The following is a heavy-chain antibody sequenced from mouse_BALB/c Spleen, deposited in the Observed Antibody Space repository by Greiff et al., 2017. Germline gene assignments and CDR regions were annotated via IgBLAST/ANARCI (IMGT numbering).Heavy chain of an antibody. CDR3: ARGVPGDY. CDR1: GFNIKDYY. D-gene: IGHD2-14*01. CDR2: IDPENGNT. J-gene: IGHJ3*01. Sequence: VQLQQSGAELVRPGALVKLSCKASGFNIKDYYMHWVKQRPEQGLEWIGWIDPENGNTIYDPKFQGKASITADTSSNTAYLQLSSLTSEDTAVYYCARGVPGDYGGQGTMVTVSA. V-gene: IGHV14-1*02.